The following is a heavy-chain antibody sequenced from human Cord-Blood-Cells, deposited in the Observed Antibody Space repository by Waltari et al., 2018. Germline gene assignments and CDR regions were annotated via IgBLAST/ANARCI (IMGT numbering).Heavy chain of an antibody. D-gene: IGHD6-13*01. Sequence: LEWVSYISSSSSTIYYADSVKGRFTISRDNAKNSLYLQMNSLRDEDTAVYYCARERNIAAAVDAFDIWGQGTMVTVSS. J-gene: IGHJ3*02. V-gene: IGHV3-48*02. CDR3: ARERNIAAAVDAFDI. CDR2: ISSSSSTI.